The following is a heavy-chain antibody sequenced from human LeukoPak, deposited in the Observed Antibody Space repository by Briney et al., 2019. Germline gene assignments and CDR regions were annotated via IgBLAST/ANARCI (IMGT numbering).Heavy chain of an antibody. CDR1: GFTFSSYG. CDR3: AKDLGDDFWSGALDY. CDR2: ISYDGSNK. D-gene: IGHD3-3*01. V-gene: IGHV3-30*18. J-gene: IGHJ4*02. Sequence: GGSLRLSCAASGFTFSSYGMHWVRQAPGKGLGGVAVISYDGSNKYYADSVKGRFTISRDNSKNTLYLQMNSLRAEDTAVYYCAKDLGDDFWSGALDYWGQGTLVTVSS.